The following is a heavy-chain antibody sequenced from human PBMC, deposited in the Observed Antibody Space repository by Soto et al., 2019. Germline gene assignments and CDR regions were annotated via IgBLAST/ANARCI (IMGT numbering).Heavy chain of an antibody. CDR2: ISNDGSNK. D-gene: IGHD6-13*01. CDR3: ARPWYSSSWPLFDY. V-gene: IGHV3-30*03. J-gene: IGHJ4*02. Sequence: GSLRLSCAASGFSFSTYGMHWVRQAPGKGLEWVAFISNDGSNKYYADSVKGRFTISRDNSKNTLYLQMNSLRAEDTAVYYCARPWYSSSWPLFDYWGQGTLVTVSS. CDR1: GFSFSTYG.